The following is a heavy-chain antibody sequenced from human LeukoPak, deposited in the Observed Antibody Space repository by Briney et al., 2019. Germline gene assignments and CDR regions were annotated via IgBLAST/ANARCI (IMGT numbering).Heavy chain of an antibody. Sequence: PGGSLRLSCAASGFTFSNFAMTWVRQAPGKGLEWVSSIVGSSSTYYADSLKGRFTNSRDNAKNSLYLQMNSLRAEDTAVYYCARIGAGSSRDYGGQGTLVSVSS. CDR1: GFTFSNFA. CDR2: IVGSSST. D-gene: IGHD6-13*01. CDR3: ARIGAGSSRDY. J-gene: IGHJ4*02. V-gene: IGHV3-21*01.